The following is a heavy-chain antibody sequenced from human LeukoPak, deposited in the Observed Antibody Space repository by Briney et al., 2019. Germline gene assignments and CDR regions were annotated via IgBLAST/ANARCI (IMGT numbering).Heavy chain of an antibody. CDR3: ARGRCSSTSCYMGGYYGMDV. D-gene: IGHD2-2*02. V-gene: IGHV4-34*01. CDR1: GGAFSGYN. Sequence: SETLSLTCAVYGGAFSGYNWSWIRQPPGKGLEWIGEINHSGSTNSNPSLKRLVTISVDTSKNQFSLKLSSVTAADTAVYYCARGRCSSTSCYMGGYYGMDVWGQGTTVTVSS. J-gene: IGHJ6*02. CDR2: INHSGST.